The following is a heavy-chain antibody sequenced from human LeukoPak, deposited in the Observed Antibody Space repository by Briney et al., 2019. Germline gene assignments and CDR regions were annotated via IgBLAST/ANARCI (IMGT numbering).Heavy chain of an antibody. CDR1: GGSFSGYY. V-gene: IGHV4-34*01. D-gene: IGHD2-2*01. Sequence: SETLSPTCAVYGGSFSGYYWSWIRQPPGKGLEWIGEINHSGSTNYNPSLKSRDTISVDTSKNQFSLKLSSVTAADTAVYYCARGQSRLGYCSSTSCYRQQLPKYYFDYWGQGTLVTVSS. CDR3: ARGQSRLGYCSSTSCYRQQLPKYYFDY. CDR2: INHSGST. J-gene: IGHJ4*02.